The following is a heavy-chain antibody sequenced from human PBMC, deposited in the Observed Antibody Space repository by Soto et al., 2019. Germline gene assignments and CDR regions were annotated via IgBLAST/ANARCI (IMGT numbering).Heavy chain of an antibody. D-gene: IGHD3-10*01. CDR3: ARGESRVRGVITSYYYYGMDV. Sequence: QVQLQESGPGLVKPSETLSLTCTVSGGSISSYYWRWIRQPPGKGLEWIGYIYYSGRTNYNPYLKGRVTMSVDASKKQFSLKLSSVTAADTAVYYCARGESRVRGVITSYYYYGMDVWGQGTTVTVSS. CDR1: GGSISSYY. CDR2: IYYSGRT. J-gene: IGHJ6*02. V-gene: IGHV4-59*01.